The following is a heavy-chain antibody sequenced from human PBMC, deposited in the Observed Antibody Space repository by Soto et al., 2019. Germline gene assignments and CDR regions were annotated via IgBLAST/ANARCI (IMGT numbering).Heavy chain of an antibody. Sequence: QVQLVQSGAEVKKPGASVKVSCKASGYTFIGSALHWVRQASGHRPEWLGWINIGNGNTRYSQKVQGRVTLTRDTSASTAYMELSSLRSEDTAVYYCTRDPFPGGMDVWGQGTSVTVSS. J-gene: IGHJ6*02. V-gene: IGHV1-3*04. D-gene: IGHD3-10*01. CDR2: INIGNGNT. CDR1: GYTFIGSA. CDR3: TRDPFPGGMDV.